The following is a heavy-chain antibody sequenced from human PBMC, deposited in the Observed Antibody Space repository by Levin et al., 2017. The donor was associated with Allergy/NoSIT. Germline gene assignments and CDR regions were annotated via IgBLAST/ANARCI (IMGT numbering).Heavy chain of an antibody. Sequence: GGSLRLSCAASGFTFSSYAMSWVRQAPGKGLEWVSTINGNGASKYHADSVQGRFTISRDNSKNTLYLQMSSLRDEDTAVYYCAKSDSNGYYSGSSDCWGQGTLVTVSS. CDR1: GFTFSSYA. CDR3: AKSDSNGYYSGSSDC. J-gene: IGHJ4*02. V-gene: IGHV3-23*01. D-gene: IGHD3-22*01. CDR2: INGNGASK.